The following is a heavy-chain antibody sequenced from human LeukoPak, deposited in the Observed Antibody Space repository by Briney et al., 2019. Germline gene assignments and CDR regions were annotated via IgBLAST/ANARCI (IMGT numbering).Heavy chain of an antibody. J-gene: IGHJ4*02. CDR1: GFTFDDYA. V-gene: IGHV3-9*01. CDR2: ISGNSGSI. Sequence: GGSLRLSCAASGFTFDDYAMHWVRQAPGKGLEWVSGISGNSGSIGYADSVKGRFTISRDNAKNSLYLQMNSLRAEDTALYYCAKDLSTMFRGVLKSWGQGTLVTVSS. CDR3: AKDLSTMFRGVLKS. D-gene: IGHD3-10*01.